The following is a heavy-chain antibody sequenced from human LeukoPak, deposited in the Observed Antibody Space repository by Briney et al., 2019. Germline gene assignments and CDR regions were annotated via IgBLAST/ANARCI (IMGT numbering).Heavy chain of an antibody. CDR1: GYSISSGYY. J-gene: IGHJ6*02. CDR2: IYHSGST. Sequence: SETLSLTCTVSGYSISSGYYWGWIRQPPGKGLEWIGSIYHSGSTYYNPSLKSRVTISVDTSKNQFSLKLSSVTAADTAVYYCARDPRDYYYGMDVWGQGTTVTVSS. CDR3: ARDPRDYYYGMDV. V-gene: IGHV4-38-2*02.